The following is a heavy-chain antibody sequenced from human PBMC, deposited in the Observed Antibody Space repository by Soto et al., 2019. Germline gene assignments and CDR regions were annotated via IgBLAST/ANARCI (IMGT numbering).Heavy chain of an antibody. D-gene: IGHD4-4*01. V-gene: IGHV3-48*03. J-gene: IGHJ6*02. CDR3: ARDPAIYSGKFDYGLDV. CDR1: GFTFSSYE. Sequence: EVQLVESGGGLVQAGGSLRLFCAVSGFTFSSYEMNWVRQAPGKGREWVSYIGTSGKTIYYADSVRGRFTISRDNAKNSLYLQMNSLRAEDTAVYFYARDPAIYSGKFDYGLDVWGRGTTVTVSS. CDR2: IGTSGKTI.